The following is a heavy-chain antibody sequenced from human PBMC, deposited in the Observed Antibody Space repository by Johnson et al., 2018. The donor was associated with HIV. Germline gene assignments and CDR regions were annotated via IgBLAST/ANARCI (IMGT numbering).Heavy chain of an antibody. V-gene: IGHV3-30*04. CDR1: GFTFSSYA. Sequence: QVQLVESGGGVVQPGRSLRLSCAASGFTFSSYAMHWVRQAPAKGLEWVAVISYDGSNKFYADSVKGRFTISRDNSKNTLYLQMNSLRHEDTAVYYCARDQGELRRTHAFDIWGQGTMVTVSS. CDR3: ARDQGELRRTHAFDI. D-gene: IGHD1-14*01. CDR2: ISYDGSNK. J-gene: IGHJ3*02.